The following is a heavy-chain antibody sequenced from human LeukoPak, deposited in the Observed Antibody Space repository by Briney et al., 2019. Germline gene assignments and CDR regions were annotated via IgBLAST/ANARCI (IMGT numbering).Heavy chain of an antibody. CDR2: IYQSGST. V-gene: IGHV4-38-2*02. CDR1: GYSISSGYH. Sequence: SETLSLTCTVSGYSISSGYHWGWIRQPPGKGLERIANIYQSGSTYYNPSLKSRVTISVDTSKNQFSLKLSSVTAADTAVYYCASGSSYYDSSGFPEYFQHWGQGTLVTVSS. J-gene: IGHJ1*01. CDR3: ASGSSYYDSSGFPEYFQH. D-gene: IGHD3-22*01.